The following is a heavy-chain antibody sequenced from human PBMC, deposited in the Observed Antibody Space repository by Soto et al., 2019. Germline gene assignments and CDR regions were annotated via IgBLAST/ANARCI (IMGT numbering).Heavy chain of an antibody. CDR3: ARLVGYSYGSYFDY. V-gene: IGHV4-34*01. J-gene: IGHJ4*02. CDR1: GGSFSGYY. D-gene: IGHD5-18*01. Sequence: PSETLSLTCAVYGGSFSGYYWSWIRQPPGKGLEWIGEINHSGSTNYNPSLKSRVTISVDTSKNQFSLKLSSVTAADTAVYYCARLVGYSYGSYFDYWGQGTLVTVSS. CDR2: INHSGST.